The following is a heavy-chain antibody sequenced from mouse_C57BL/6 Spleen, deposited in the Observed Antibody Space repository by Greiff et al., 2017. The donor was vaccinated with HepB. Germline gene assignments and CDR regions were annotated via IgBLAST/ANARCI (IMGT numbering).Heavy chain of an antibody. Sequence: ESGPGLVKPSQSLSLTCSVPGYSITSGYYWNWIRQFPGNKLEWMGYISYDGSNNYNPSLKNRISITRDTSKNQFFLKLNSVTTEDTATYYCAREDGYDWGYFDVWGTGTTVTVSS. D-gene: IGHD2-2*01. J-gene: IGHJ1*03. CDR1: GYSITSGYY. V-gene: IGHV3-6*01. CDR3: AREDGYDWGYFDV. CDR2: ISYDGSN.